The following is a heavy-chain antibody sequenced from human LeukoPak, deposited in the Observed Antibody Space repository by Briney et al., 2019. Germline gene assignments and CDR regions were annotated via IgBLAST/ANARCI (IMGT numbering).Heavy chain of an antibody. CDR1: GYSFTSYW. V-gene: IGHV5-51*01. Sequence: GESLKISCMGSGYSFTSYWIGWVRQMPGKGLEWMGIIYPGDSDTRYSPSFQGQVTISADKSISTAYLQWSSLKASDTAMYYCARAIVVVPAKGYFDYWGQGTLVTVSS. CDR3: ARAIVVVPAKGYFDY. CDR2: IYPGDSDT. J-gene: IGHJ4*02. D-gene: IGHD2-2*01.